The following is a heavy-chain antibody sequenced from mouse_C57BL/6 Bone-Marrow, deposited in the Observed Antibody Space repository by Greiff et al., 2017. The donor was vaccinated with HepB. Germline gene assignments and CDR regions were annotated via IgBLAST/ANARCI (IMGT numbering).Heavy chain of an antibody. V-gene: IGHV1-55*01. CDR3: ASGGYYYGSSPWYFDV. CDR1: GYTFTSYW. Sequence: VQLQQPGAELVKPGASVKMSCKASGYTFTSYWITWVKQRPGQGLEWIGDLYPGSGSTNYNEKFKSKATLTVDTASSTAYMQLSSLTSEDSAVYYCASGGYYYGSSPWYFDVWGTGTTVTVSS. D-gene: IGHD1-1*01. CDR2: LYPGSGST. J-gene: IGHJ1*03.